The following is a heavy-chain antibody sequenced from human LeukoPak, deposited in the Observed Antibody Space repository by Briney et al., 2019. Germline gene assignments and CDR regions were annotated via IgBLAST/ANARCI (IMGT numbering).Heavy chain of an antibody. CDR2: ISSSGSTI. J-gene: IGHJ3*02. D-gene: IGHD5-18*01. CDR3: GGVGIHLLGAFDI. V-gene: IGHV3-48*03. CDR1: GFTFSSYE. Sequence: GGSLRLSCAASGFTFSSYEMNWVRRAPGKGLEWVSYISSSGSTIYYADSVKGRFTISRDNAKNSLYLQMNSLGAEDTAVYYCGGVGIHLLGAFDIWGQGTMVTVSS.